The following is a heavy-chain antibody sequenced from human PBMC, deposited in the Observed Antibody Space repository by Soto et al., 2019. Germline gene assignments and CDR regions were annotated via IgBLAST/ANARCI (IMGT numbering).Heavy chain of an antibody. CDR3: ARRRYCGYDCYHKHYYGMDV. Sequence: QVQLVQSGAEVKKPGSSVRVSCRSSGDTFSSYIVNWLRLAPGRGLEWMGRVIPVLTTTDYAQNFRGRVTISADRSKNPVNLDLSSLRSDDTAVYYCARRRYCGYDCYHKHYYGMDVWGQGSLVTVAS. D-gene: IGHD2-21*02. CDR1: GDTFSSYI. V-gene: IGHV1-69*08. CDR2: VIPVLTTT. J-gene: IGHJ6*02.